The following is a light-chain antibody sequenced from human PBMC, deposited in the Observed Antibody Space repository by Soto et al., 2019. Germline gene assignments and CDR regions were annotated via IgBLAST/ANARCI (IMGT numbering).Light chain of an antibody. CDR3: LQDYDYPRT. CDR2: AAS. V-gene: IGKV1-6*02. J-gene: IGKJ1*01. CDR1: QGIKSD. Sequence: AIQMTQFPSSLSASVGDRVTITCRAGQGIKSDLAWYQQKPGKAPKLLIYAASGLQSGVPSRFSGSGSGTDFTLTITSLQPEDFATYYCLQDYDYPRTFGQGTNVEI.